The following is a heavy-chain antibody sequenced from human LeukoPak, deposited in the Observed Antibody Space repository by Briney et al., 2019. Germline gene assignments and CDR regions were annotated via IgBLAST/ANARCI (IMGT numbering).Heavy chain of an antibody. CDR2: ISTSSRYL. J-gene: IGHJ5*02. V-gene: IGHV3-21*01. CDR3: ARADCSSSTCYLRRSWFDP. CDR1: GFTLSNYD. D-gene: IGHD2-2*01. Sequence: GGSLRLSCAASGFTLSNYDMNWVRQAPGKGLEWVSSISTSSRYLYYKDLVRGRFTISGDDAKNSLYLEMNSLRAEDTAVYYCARADCSSSTCYLRRSWFDPWGQGTLVTVSS.